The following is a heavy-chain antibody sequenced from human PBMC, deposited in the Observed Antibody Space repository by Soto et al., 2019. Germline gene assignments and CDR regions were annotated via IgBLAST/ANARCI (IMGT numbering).Heavy chain of an antibody. D-gene: IGHD3-22*01. Sequence: EVQLVESGGGLVQSGGSLRLSCVASGFTFSSFEMNWVRQAPGTGLEWISYISSGGKTTYYADSVKGRFTISIDNAKNSLYLQMSSLRAEDAAVYYCARNYIIYYDGSRAHYSWGRGSLVTVSS. J-gene: IGHJ5*02. CDR2: ISSGGKTT. CDR3: ARNYIIYYDGSRAHYS. V-gene: IGHV3-48*03. CDR1: GFTFSSFE.